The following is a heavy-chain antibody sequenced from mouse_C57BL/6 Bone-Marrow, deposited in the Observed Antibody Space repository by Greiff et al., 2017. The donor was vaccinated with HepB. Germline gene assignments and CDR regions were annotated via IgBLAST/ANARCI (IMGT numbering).Heavy chain of an antibody. Sequence: QVQLQQSGAELARPGASVKLSCKASGYTFTSYGISWVKQRTGQGLEWIGEIYPRSGNTYYNEKFKGKATLTADKSSSTAYMELRSLTSEDSAVYFCARDDGLPYYFDYWGQGTTLTVSS. CDR2: IYPRSGNT. CDR3: ARDDGLPYYFDY. V-gene: IGHV1-81*01. J-gene: IGHJ2*01. D-gene: IGHD1-1*01. CDR1: GYTFTSYG.